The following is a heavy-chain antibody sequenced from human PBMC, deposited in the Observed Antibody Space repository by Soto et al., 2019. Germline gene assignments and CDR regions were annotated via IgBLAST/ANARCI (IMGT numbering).Heavy chain of an antibody. D-gene: IGHD3-3*01. Sequence: GASVKVSCKASGGTFSSYAISWVRQAPGQGLEWMGGIIPIFGTANYAQKFQGRVTITADESTSTAYMELSSLQSEDTAVYYCARERKFDFWRKGLDVWGQGTTVTVSS. V-gene: IGHV1-69*13. CDR2: IIPIFGTA. CDR1: GGTFSSYA. CDR3: ARERKFDFWRKGLDV. J-gene: IGHJ6*02.